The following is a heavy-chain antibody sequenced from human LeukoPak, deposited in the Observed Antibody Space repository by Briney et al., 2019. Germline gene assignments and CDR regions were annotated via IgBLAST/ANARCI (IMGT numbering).Heavy chain of an antibody. J-gene: IGHJ5*02. D-gene: IGHD1-26*01. CDR1: GVSISNYY. Sequence: SETLSLTCTVYGVSISNYYWSWVRQPAGKGMEWIGRIYTSGSTNYNPSLKSRVTMSVDTSKNQFSLRLNSVTAADTAAYYCARDLYSGSYLNWFDPWGQGTLVTVSS. CDR2: IYTSGST. V-gene: IGHV4-4*07. CDR3: ARDLYSGSYLNWFDP.